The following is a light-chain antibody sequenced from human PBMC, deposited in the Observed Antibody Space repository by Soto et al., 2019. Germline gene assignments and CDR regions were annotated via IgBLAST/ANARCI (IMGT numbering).Light chain of an antibody. V-gene: IGLV2-14*01. J-gene: IGLJ2*01. CDR1: SSDVGASKY. CDR3: SSYTSTITVL. CDR2: EVS. Sequence: QSALTQPASESRSPGQSITISCTGTSSDVGASKYVSWYQQHPGKAPKLMIYEVSNRPSGVSNRFSGSKSGNTASLTISGLQAEDETDYYCSSYTSTITVLFGGGTKVTIL.